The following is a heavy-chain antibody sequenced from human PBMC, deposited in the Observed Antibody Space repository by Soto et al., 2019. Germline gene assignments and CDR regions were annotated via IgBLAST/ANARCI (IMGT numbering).Heavy chain of an antibody. J-gene: IGHJ4*02. D-gene: IGHD1-1*01. Sequence: QVQLQESGPGLVKPSQTLSLTCTVSGGSISSGGYYWSWIRQHPGKGLEWIGYIYYSGITYYNPSLKSRVTISVDTSKNQSSLKLSSVTAADTAVYYCARGQLEPYYFDYWGQGTLVTVS. CDR1: GGSISSGGYY. CDR3: ARGQLEPYYFDY. V-gene: IGHV4-31*03. CDR2: IYYSGIT.